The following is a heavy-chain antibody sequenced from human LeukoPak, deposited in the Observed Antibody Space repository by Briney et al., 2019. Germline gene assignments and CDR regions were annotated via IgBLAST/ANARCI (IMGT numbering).Heavy chain of an antibody. CDR2: MNPNSGNT. CDR1: GYTFTSYD. Sequence: ASVKVSCKASGYTFTSYDINWVRQATGQGLEWMGWMNPNSGNTGYAQKFQGRVTMTRNTSISTASMELSSLRSEDTAVYYCARMALSSLDYWGQGTLVTVSS. V-gene: IGHV1-8*01. J-gene: IGHJ4*02. CDR3: ARMALSSLDY. D-gene: IGHD6-19*01.